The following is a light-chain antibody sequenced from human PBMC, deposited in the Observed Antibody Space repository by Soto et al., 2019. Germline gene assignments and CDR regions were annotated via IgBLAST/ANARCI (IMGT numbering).Light chain of an antibody. Sequence: QSALTQPPSASGSPGQSVTISCTGTSSDVGKYDYVSWFQHHPGKAPKLIIYEVSKRPSGVPDRFSGSKSGSTASLTVSGLQTEDEADYYCNSYTSSSTPYVFGTGTKLTVL. V-gene: IGLV2-8*01. J-gene: IGLJ1*01. CDR2: EVS. CDR3: NSYTSSSTPYV. CDR1: SSDVGKYDY.